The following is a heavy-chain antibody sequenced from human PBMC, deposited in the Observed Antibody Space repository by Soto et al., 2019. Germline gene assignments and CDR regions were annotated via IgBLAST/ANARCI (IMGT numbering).Heavy chain of an antibody. V-gene: IGHV3-49*03. CDR1: GFTFGDYG. CDR3: IRERWDSGAPKWYFVL. CDR2: IRSKSYGKTT. J-gene: IGHJ2*01. Sequence: PGGSLRLSCSTSGFTFGDYGMTWFRQAPGKGLEWVVLIRSKSYGKTTEYAASATDRFTISRDDSKRIAYLQMNSLKADDTAVYYCIRERWDSGAPKWYFVLWGRATLVTVS. D-gene: IGHD4-17*01.